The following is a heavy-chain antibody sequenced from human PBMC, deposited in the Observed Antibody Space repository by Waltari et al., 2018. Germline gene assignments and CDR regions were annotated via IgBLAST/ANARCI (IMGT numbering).Heavy chain of an antibody. CDR3: IRENIAAAGLES. J-gene: IGHJ4*02. CDR1: GFTVSSNY. Sequence: EVQLVESGGGLIQPGGSLRLSCAASGFTVSSNYMSWVRQAPGKGLAWVSVIYSGGSTTYADSVKGRFTISRDNAKNTLYLQMGSLRAEDTAVYYCIRENIAAAGLESWGQGTLVTVSS. D-gene: IGHD6-13*01. CDR2: IYSGGST. V-gene: IGHV3-53*01.